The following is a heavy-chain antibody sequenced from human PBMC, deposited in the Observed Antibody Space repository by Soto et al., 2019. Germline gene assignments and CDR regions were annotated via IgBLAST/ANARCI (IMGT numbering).Heavy chain of an antibody. J-gene: IGHJ5*02. Sequence: QVQLQESGPGLVKPSEILSLTCTVSGGSISSDYWNWIRQPPGKGLEWIGYVYHSWSTKYNPSLKSRVTISVDTSKNQLSLKLSSVTAADTAVYYCARFGTSPNGNWFYPWGQGTLVTVSS. CDR2: VYHSWST. CDR1: GGSISSDY. CDR3: ARFGTSPNGNWFYP. V-gene: IGHV4-59*01. D-gene: IGHD3-10*01.